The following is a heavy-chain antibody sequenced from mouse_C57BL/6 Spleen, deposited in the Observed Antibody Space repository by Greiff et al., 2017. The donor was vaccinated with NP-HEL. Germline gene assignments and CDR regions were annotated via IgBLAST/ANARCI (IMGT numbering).Heavy chain of an antibody. V-gene: IGHV1-47*01. D-gene: IGHD2-5*01. CDR2: FHPYNDDT. Sequence: VQLQQSGAELVKPGASVKMSCKASGYSFTTYPIEWMKQNHGKSLEWIGNFHPYNDDTKYNEKFKGKATLTVEKSSSTVYLELSRLTSDDSAVYYCARRYSNYVPWFAYWGQGTLVTVSA. CDR1: GYSFTTYP. CDR3: ARRYSNYVPWFAY. J-gene: IGHJ3*01.